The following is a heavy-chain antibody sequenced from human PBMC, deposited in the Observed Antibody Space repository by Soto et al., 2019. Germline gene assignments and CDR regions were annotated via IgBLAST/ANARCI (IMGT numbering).Heavy chain of an antibody. D-gene: IGHD3-16*01. CDR3: ARVTLAPYYYYGMDV. CDR1: GYTFTSYG. V-gene: IGHV1-18*04. Sequence: GASVKVSCKASGYTFTSYGISWVRQAPGQGLEWMGWISAYNGNTNYAQKLQGRVTMTTDTSTSTAYMELRSLRSDDTAVYYCARVTLAPYYYYGMDVWGQGTTVTAP. J-gene: IGHJ6*02. CDR2: ISAYNGNT.